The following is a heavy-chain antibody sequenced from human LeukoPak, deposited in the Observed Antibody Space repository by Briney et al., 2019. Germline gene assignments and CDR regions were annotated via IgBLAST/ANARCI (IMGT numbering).Heavy chain of an antibody. Sequence: SETLSLTCTVSGGSIGSYYWSWIRQPPGKGLEWIGYIYNSGSTNYSPSLKSRVSISVDTPKNQFSLKLRSVTAADTAVYYCARASPYYYGSGSYPAAFDIWGQGTMVTVSS. CDR2: IYNSGST. D-gene: IGHD3-10*01. CDR3: ARASPYYYGSGSYPAAFDI. J-gene: IGHJ3*02. V-gene: IGHV4-59*01. CDR1: GGSIGSYY.